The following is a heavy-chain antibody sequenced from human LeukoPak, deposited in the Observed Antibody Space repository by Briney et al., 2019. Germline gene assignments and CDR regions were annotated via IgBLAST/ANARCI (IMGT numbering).Heavy chain of an antibody. CDR1: GFTFSSYG. J-gene: IGHJ4*02. D-gene: IGHD2-2*01. CDR2: IKQDGSEK. Sequence: GGSLRLSCAASGFTFSSYGMHWVRQAPGKGLEWVANIKQDGSEKYYVDSVKGRFTISRDNAKNSLYLQMNSLRAEDTAVYYCAREGYCSSTSCYGVDYWGQGTLVTVSS. V-gene: IGHV3-7*01. CDR3: AREGYCSSTSCYGVDY.